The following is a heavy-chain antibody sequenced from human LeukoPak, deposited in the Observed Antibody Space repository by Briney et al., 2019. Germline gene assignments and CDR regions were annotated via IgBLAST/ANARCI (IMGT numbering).Heavy chain of an antibody. CDR3: ARDRYNGYGLDV. D-gene: IGHD5-12*01. CDR1: GYTFTIYA. Sequence: ASVTVSFTASGYTFTIYAMNWVRQAPGQGLEWMGWINTNTGNPTYAQGFTGRFVFSLDTSVTTAYLEMSSLKAEDTAVYYCARDRYNGYGLDVWGQGTTVAVSS. CDR2: INTNTGNP. V-gene: IGHV7-4-1*02. J-gene: IGHJ6*02.